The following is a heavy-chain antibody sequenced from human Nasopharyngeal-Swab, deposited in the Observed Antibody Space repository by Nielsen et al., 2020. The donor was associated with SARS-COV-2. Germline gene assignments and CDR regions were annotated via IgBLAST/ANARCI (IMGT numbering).Heavy chain of an antibody. V-gene: IGHV4-30-4*01. CDR3: ARYSLWLPVNWFDP. J-gene: IGHJ5*02. Sequence: PGKGLEWIGYIYYSGSTYYNPSPKSRVTISVDTSKNQFSLKLSSVTAADTAVYYCARYSLWLPVNWFDPWGQGTLVTVSS. CDR2: IYYSGST. D-gene: IGHD5-18*01.